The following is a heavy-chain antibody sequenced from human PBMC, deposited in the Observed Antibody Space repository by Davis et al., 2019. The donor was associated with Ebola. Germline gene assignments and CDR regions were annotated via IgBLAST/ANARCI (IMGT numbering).Heavy chain of an antibody. J-gene: IGHJ4*02. V-gene: IGHV3-30-3*01. Sequence: PGGSLRLSCAASGFTFSSYAMHWVRQAPGKGLEWVAVISYDGSNKYYADSVKGRFTISRDNSKNTLYLQMNSLRAEDTAVYYCARSPTTVTNLDYWGQGTLVTVSS. CDR1: GFTFSSYA. D-gene: IGHD4-17*01. CDR2: ISYDGSNK. CDR3: ARSPTTVTNLDY.